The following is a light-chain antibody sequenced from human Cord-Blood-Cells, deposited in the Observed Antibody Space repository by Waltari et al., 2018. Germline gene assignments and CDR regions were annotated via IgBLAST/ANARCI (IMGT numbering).Light chain of an antibody. Sequence: HSALTQPASVAGSPGQSITISCPATSGDGGGYYYSSWYQQHPGKAPKLMIYDGSNRPSGVSNRFSGSKSGNTASLTISGLQAEDEADYYCSSYTSSSTLVFGTGTKVTVL. V-gene: IGLV2-14*01. CDR3: SSYTSSSTLV. J-gene: IGLJ1*01. CDR2: DGS. CDR1: SGDGGGYYY.